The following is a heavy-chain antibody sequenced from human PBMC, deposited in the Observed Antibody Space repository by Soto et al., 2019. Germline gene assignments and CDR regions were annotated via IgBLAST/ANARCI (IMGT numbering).Heavy chain of an antibody. Sequence: QVQLQESGPGLVKPSQTLSLTCTVSGGSISSGDYYWSWIRQPPGKGLEWIGYIYYSGSTYYNPSIMRRVTITVDTSKNQFALKLRSVTAADTAVYYCARAQGSGFLVSWGQGTLVTVSS. J-gene: IGHJ4*02. CDR3: ARAQGSGFLVS. D-gene: IGHD3-10*01. CDR1: GGSISSGDYY. V-gene: IGHV4-30-4*01. CDR2: IYYSGST.